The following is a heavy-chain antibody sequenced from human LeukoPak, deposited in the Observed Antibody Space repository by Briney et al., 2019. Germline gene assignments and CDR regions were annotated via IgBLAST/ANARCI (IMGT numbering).Heavy chain of an antibody. CDR2: GSGYNHNT. CDR3: ARGGGRDSGRENDY. J-gene: IGHJ4*02. CDR1: GYTFTRYG. D-gene: IGHD1-26*01. V-gene: IGHV1-18*01. Sequence: ASVKVSCKASGYTFTRYGVSWVRQAPGQGLEWVGWGSGYNHNTNYAHKLQGRVTMTTDTSTSTAYMELRSLTSDDTAMYYCARGGGRDSGRENDYWGQGTLVTVSS.